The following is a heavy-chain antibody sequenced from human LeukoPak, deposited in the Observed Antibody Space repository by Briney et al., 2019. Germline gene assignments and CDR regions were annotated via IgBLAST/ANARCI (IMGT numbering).Heavy chain of an antibody. CDR1: GFTFSSYG. J-gene: IGHJ4*02. D-gene: IGHD1-26*01. CDR3: VRGSGAYYDY. Sequence: GGSLRLSCAASGFTFSSYGIHWVRQAPGKGPEWVALIWYDGSNKYCADSVKGRFTISRDNSKNTLYLQMNSLRAEDTAVYHCVRGSGAYYDYWGQGTLVTVTS. CDR2: IWYDGSNK. V-gene: IGHV3-33*08.